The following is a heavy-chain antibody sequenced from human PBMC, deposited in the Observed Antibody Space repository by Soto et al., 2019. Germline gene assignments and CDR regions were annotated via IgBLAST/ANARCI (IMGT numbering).Heavy chain of an antibody. CDR2: IIPIFGTA. V-gene: IGHV1-69*01. J-gene: IGHJ5*02. D-gene: IGHD6-19*01. Sequence: QVQLVQSGAEVKKPGSSVKVSCKASGGTFSSYAISWVRQAPGQGLEWMGGIIPIFGTANYAQKFQGRVTITADESTSTAYMELTSLRSEDTAVYYWAAVAVAEKGSWFDPWRQGTLVTVSS. CDR1: GGTFSSYA. CDR3: AAVAVAEKGSWFDP.